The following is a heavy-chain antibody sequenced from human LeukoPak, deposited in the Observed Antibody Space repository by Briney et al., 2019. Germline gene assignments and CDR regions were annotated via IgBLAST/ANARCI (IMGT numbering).Heavy chain of an antibody. V-gene: IGHV6-1*01. Sequence: SQTLSLTCAISGDSVSSNSVTWNWIRQSPSRGLEWLGRTYYRSKWYNDYAVSAKSRITINPDTSKNQFSLQLNSMTPEDTAVYYCARDRANGTRSFDYWGQGTLVTVSS. CDR3: ARDRANGTRSFDY. D-gene: IGHD1-26*01. J-gene: IGHJ4*02. CDR2: TYYRSKWYN. CDR1: GDSVSSNSVT.